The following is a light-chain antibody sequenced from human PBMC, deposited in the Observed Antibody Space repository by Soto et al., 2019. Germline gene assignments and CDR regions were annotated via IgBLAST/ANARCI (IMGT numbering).Light chain of an antibody. CDR2: DNV. V-gene: IGLV1-40*01. Sequence: QPVLTQPPSVSGAPGQRVTISCTGSSSNLGTGYDVHWYVQRPGTAPRLLLFDNVNRHSGVPDRFSGSKSDTSASLVITGLRTEDEGDYYCQSYDTSLSVVFGGGTKLTVL. CDR1: SSNLGTGYD. J-gene: IGLJ2*01. CDR3: QSYDTSLSVV.